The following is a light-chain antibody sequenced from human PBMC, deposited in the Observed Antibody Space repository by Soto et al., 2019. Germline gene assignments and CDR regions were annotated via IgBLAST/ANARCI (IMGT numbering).Light chain of an antibody. Sequence: EIVLTQSPGTLSLSPGERATLSCRASESVSDNYLAWYQQRSGQAPRLVIYGASSRASAVPDRFSGSGSGADFTLTIRRLEPEDFAVYYCQQYGSSPLTVGGGTKVESK. CDR1: ESVSDNY. CDR3: QQYGSSPLT. V-gene: IGKV3-20*01. CDR2: GAS. J-gene: IGKJ4*01.